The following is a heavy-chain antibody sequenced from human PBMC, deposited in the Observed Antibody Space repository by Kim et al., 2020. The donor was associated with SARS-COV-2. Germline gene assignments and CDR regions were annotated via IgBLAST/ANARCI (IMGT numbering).Heavy chain of an antibody. V-gene: IGHV1-69*04. CDR2: IIPILGIA. CDR3: ARGQKGCAFDI. Sequence: SVKVSCKASGGTFSSYAISWVRQAPGQGLEWMGRIIPILGIANYAQKFQGRVTITADKSTSTAYMELSSLRSEDTAVYYCARGQKGCAFDIWGQGTMVTVSS. J-gene: IGHJ3*02. CDR1: GGTFSSYA.